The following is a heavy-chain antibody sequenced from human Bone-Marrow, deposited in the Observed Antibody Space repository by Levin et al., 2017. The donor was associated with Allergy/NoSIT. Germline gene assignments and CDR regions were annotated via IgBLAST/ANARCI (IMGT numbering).Heavy chain of an antibody. V-gene: IGHV4-30-2*01. Sequence: SQTLSLTCAVSGGSIRSGDYSWSWIRQPPGKGLEWIGSIYHNGSTHYNTALKSRVNISVERSKNKVSLQLRSVTAADTPLSYCARAAATPFSWFGSWGQGTLVTVSS. CDR1: GGSIRSGDYS. CDR2: IYHNGST. J-gene: IGHJ5*01. CDR3: ARAAATPFSWFGS.